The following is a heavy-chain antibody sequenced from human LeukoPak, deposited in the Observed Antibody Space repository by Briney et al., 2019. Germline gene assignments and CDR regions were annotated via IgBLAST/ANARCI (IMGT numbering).Heavy chain of an antibody. CDR2: IIPIFGTA. CDR1: GGTFSSYA. V-gene: IGHV1-69*06. Sequence: ASVKVSCKASGGTFSSYAISWVRQAPGQGLEWMGGIIPIFGTANYAQKFQGRVTITADKSTSTAYMELSSLRSEDTAVYYCARGGLWFGDQASDPWGQGTLVTVSS. CDR3: ARGGLWFGDQASDP. D-gene: IGHD3-10*01. J-gene: IGHJ5*02.